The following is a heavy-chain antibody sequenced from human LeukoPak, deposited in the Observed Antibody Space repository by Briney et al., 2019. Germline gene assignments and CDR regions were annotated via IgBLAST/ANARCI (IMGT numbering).Heavy chain of an antibody. CDR2: ISYDGSNK. V-gene: IGHV3-30*04. CDR1: GFTFSSYA. J-gene: IGHJ5*02. Sequence: PGGSLRLSCAASGFTFSSYAMHWVRQAPGKGLEWVAVISYDGSNKYYADSVKGRFTISRDNSKNTLHLQMNSLRAEDTAVYYCARSPEYCSGGSCSWGQGTLVTVSS. CDR3: ARSPEYCSGGSCS. D-gene: IGHD2-15*01.